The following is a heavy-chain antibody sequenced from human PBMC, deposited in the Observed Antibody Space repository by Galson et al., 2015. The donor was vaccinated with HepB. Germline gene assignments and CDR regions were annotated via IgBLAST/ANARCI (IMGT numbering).Heavy chain of an antibody. V-gene: IGHV3-23*01. Sequence: SLRLSCAASGFTFSSYAMSWVRQAPGKGLEWVSAISGSGGSTYYADSVKGRFTISRDNSKNTLYLQMNSLRAEDTAVYYCAKGGIFGVALFDIWGQGTMVTVSS. J-gene: IGHJ3*02. CDR1: GFTFSSYA. D-gene: IGHD3-3*01. CDR2: ISGSGGST. CDR3: AKGGIFGVALFDI.